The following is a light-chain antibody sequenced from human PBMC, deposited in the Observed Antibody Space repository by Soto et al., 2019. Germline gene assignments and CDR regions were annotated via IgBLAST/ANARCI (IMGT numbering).Light chain of an antibody. CDR1: QGLSSY. J-gene: IGKJ1*01. CDR2: AAS. Sequence: DIQMTQSPSTLSASVGDRVTITCRASQGLSSYLAWYQQKPGKAPKLLIYAASTLQSGVPSRFSGSGSGTEFTLTISSLQPDDFATYYCQQYNSYRTFGQGTKVDIK. CDR3: QQYNSYRT. V-gene: IGKV1-9*01.